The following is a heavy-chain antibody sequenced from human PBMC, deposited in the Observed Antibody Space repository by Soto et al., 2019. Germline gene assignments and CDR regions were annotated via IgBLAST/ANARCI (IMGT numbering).Heavy chain of an antibody. CDR2: ISYDGTTN. V-gene: IGHV3-30*09. D-gene: IGHD2-21*02. CDR1: GFAFSRFA. CDR3: VRDPCGDCFDWYVDL. Sequence: QLVESGGGVVQPGGSLRLSCAASGFAFSRFALHWLRQAPGKGLEWVALISYDGTTNYYPDAVKGRFAISRDNSHNSLYLEMNSLRPEDTAFYYCVRDPCGDCFDWYVDLWGHGTLFTVSS. J-gene: IGHJ2*01.